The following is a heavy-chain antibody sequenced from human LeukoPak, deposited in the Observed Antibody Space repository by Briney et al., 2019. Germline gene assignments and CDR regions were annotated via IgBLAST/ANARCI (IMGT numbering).Heavy chain of an antibody. CDR1: GYTFTNYG. CDR2: ISANNGET. CDR3: ARVPPSAHQMLSSDY. Sequence: ASVKVSCKASGYTFTNYGISWVRQAPGQGLEWMAWISANNGETRYAQNLQGRVTMTSDTSTSTAYMELRSLRSDDTAVYYCARVPPSAHQMLSSDYWGQGTQVTVSS. V-gene: IGHV1-18*04. J-gene: IGHJ4*02. D-gene: IGHD2-2*01.